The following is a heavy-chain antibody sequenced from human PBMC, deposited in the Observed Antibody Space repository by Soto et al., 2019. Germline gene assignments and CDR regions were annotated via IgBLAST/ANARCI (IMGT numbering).Heavy chain of an antibody. J-gene: IGHJ5*02. CDR3: ARVDFNYADNSAMFDP. CDR1: GPSTSSFY. Sequence: SLSPTWTVAGPSTSSFYWSWIRQPPAKGLECVGCIDDSGISHYNPSLKSRANIAVDKSRNHVSLQVTSVSAADTAVYYCARVDFNYADNSAMFDPWGQGTLVTVSS. CDR2: IDDSGIS. V-gene: IGHV4-59*01. D-gene: IGHD3-16*01.